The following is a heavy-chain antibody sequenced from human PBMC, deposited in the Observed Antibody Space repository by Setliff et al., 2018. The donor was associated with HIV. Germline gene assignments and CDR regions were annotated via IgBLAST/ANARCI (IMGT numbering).Heavy chain of an antibody. D-gene: IGHD1-1*01. CDR3: AREGRGDPSLATTRLDY. CDR2: IYYTGLT. Sequence: SETLSLTCSVSGDSFSTSSYFWGWVRQSPGKGLEWIANIYYTGLTYCNPSLKSRVTISIDKSKSQFSLNLTSVTASDTAVYYCAREGRGDPSLATTRLDYWGQGKLVTVSS. J-gene: IGHJ4*02. V-gene: IGHV4-39*02. CDR1: GDSFSTSSYF.